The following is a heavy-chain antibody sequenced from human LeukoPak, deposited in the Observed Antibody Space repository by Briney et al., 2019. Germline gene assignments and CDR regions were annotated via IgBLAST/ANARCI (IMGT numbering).Heavy chain of an antibody. CDR3: ARGPPLYSGSYWGI. V-gene: IGHV1-8*03. D-gene: IGHD1-26*01. J-gene: IGHJ3*02. CDR2: MNPNSGNT. Sequence: ASVKVSCKASGYTFTSYDINWVRQATGQGLEWMGWMNPNSGNTGYARKFQGRVTITRNTSISTAYMELSSLRSEDTAVYYCARGPPLYSGSYWGIWGQGTMVTVSS. CDR1: GYTFTSYD.